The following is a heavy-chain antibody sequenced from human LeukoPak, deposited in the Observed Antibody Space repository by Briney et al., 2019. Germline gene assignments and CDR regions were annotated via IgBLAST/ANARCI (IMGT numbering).Heavy chain of an antibody. CDR2: IHHSGIT. V-gene: IGHV4-4*02. CDR3: VRVYCSGIGCFYFDT. Sequence: SGTLSLTCAVTGDFISSTNWWSWVRQPPGKGLEWTGEIHHSGITHYNSSLKSRVTISVDKSQNQFSLKLSSVTAADTAVYYCVRVYCSGIGCFYFDTWGQGTLVIVSS. J-gene: IGHJ4*02. D-gene: IGHD2-15*01. CDR1: GDFISSTNW.